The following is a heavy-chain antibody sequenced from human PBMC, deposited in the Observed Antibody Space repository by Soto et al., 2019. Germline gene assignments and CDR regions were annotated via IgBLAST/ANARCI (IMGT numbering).Heavy chain of an antibody. CDR2: IYYSGST. D-gene: IGHD6-13*01. J-gene: IGHJ4*02. CDR3: ARHGYSSSLLDY. V-gene: IGHV4-59*08. Sequence: SETLSLTCTVSGGSISSYYWSWIRQPPGKGLEWIGYIYYSGSTNYNPSLKSRVTISVDTSKNQFSLKLSPVTAADTAVYYCARHGYSSSLLDYWGQGTLVTVSS. CDR1: GGSISSYY.